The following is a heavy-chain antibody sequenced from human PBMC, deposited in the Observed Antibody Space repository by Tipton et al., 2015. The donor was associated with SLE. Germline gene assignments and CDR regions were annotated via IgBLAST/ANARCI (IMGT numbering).Heavy chain of an antibody. CDR1: GGSLSSDSYY. Sequence: TLSLTCTVSGGSLSSDSYYWSWIRQAPGKGLEWFGYIHYSGSTRYNPSLESRVTMSVDTSKNQFSLKLKSVSAADTAVYYCARNGFYRLDYWGRGILVTVSS. V-gene: IGHV4-61*01. CDR3: ARNGFYRLDY. D-gene: IGHD5-24*01. CDR2: IHYSGST. J-gene: IGHJ4*02.